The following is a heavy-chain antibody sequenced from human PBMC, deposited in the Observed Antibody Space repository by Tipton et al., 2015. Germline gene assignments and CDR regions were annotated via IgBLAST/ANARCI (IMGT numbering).Heavy chain of an antibody. CDR3: ARAHLYYYASGSGTYYYAMDV. CDR2: IWYDGSNK. D-gene: IGHD3-10*01. J-gene: IGHJ6*02. Sequence: SLRLSCAASGFTFSSYGMHWVRQAPGKGLEWVAVIWYDGSNKYYADSVKGRFTISRDNSKNTVYLQMNSLRAEDTAVYYCARAHLYYYASGSGTYYYAMDVWGQGTTVTVSS. CDR1: GFTFSSYG. V-gene: IGHV3-33*01.